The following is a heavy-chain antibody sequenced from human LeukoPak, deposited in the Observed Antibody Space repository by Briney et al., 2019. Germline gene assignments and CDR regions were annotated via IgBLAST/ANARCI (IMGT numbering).Heavy chain of an antibody. V-gene: IGHV1-18*01. D-gene: IGHD2-21*02. CDR1: GYTFTSYG. Sequence: ASVKVSCKASGYTFTSYGISWVRQAPGQGLEWMGWISAYNGNTNYAQKLQGRVTMTTDTSTSTAYMELRSLRSDDTAVYYCARVLVVVTAIPSYYYYYMDVWGKGTTVTISS. CDR3: ARVLVVVTAIPSYYYYYMDV. J-gene: IGHJ6*03. CDR2: ISAYNGNT.